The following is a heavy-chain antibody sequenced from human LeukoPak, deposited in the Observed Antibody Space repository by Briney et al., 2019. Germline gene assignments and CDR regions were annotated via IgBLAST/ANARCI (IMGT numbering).Heavy chain of an antibody. D-gene: IGHD6-13*01. J-gene: IGHJ4*02. CDR1: GFTFSSYA. CDR3: AARSSWYVY. CDR2: ISGRGGST. Sequence: GGSLRLSCVASGFTFSSYAMSWVRQAPGKGLEWVSAISGRGGSTYYADSVKGRFTISRDNSKNTLYLQMNSLRAEDTAVYYCAARSSWYVYWGQGTLVTVSS. V-gene: IGHV3-23*01.